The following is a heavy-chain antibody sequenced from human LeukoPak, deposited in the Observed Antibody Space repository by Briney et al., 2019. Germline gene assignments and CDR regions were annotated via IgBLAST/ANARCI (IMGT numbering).Heavy chain of an antibody. CDR2: TYYESKWNY. CDR1: GDRVSRNNIA. CDR3: ARYNWGAGRYFDI. J-gene: IGHJ3*02. D-gene: IGHD1-20*01. V-gene: IGHV6-1*01. Sequence: SQTLSLTCAISGDRVSRNNIAWNWIRQSPSGGLEWLGRTYYESKWNYDYAVSVKSRITITPDTSKNQFSLQLNSVTPEDTAVYFCARYNWGAGRYFDIWGQGTVVIVSS.